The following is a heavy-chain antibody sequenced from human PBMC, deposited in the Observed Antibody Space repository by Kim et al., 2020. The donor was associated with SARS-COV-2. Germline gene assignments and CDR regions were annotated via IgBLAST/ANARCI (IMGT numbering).Heavy chain of an antibody. D-gene: IGHD2-15*01. CDR1: GFTFSGSA. CDR2: IRSKANNYAT. CDR3: TSGVSLSGDYFDS. Sequence: GGSLRLSCAASGFTFSGSAMHWVRQASGKGLEWVGRIRSKANNYATAYAASLKGRFTISRDDSKNTAYLQMNSLKTEDTAVYYCTSGVSLSGDYFDSWGQGTLLTVSS. V-gene: IGHV3-73*01. J-gene: IGHJ4*02.